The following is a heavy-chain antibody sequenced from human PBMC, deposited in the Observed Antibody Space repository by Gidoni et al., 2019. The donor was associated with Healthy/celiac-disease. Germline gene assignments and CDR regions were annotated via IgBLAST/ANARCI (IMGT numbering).Heavy chain of an antibody. D-gene: IGHD3-3*01. V-gene: IGHV3-43*01. CDR1: GFTFDDYT. J-gene: IGHJ4*02. CDR3: AKDRAPLDGDFWSGLPDY. CDR2: ISWDGGST. Sequence: EVQLVESGGVVVQPGGSLRLSCAASGFTFDDYTMHWVRQAPGKGLEWVSIISWDGGSTYYADSVKGRFTISRDNSKNSLYLQMNSLRTEDTALYYCAKDRAPLDGDFWSGLPDYWGQGTLVTVSS.